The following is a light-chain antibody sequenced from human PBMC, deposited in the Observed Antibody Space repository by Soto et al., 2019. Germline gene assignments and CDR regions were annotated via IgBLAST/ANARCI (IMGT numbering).Light chain of an antibody. Sequence: EIVLTQSPGTLSLSPGEGATLSCRASQSVSNNFVAWYQQRPGKAPRLLIYCSSSRASGIPDRFSGSGSGTDFTLTISRREPEDFAVYYCQQYCCSLLSFGGGTKVEIK. CDR2: CSS. CDR3: QQYCCSLLS. J-gene: IGKJ4*01. V-gene: IGKV3-20*01. CDR1: QSVSNNF.